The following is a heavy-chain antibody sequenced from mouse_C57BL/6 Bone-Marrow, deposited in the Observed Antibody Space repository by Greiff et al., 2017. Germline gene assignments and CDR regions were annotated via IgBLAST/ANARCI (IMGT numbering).Heavy chain of an antibody. CDR3: ARDPFFFDD. V-gene: IGHV5-4*01. Sequence: EVKVVESGGGLVKPGGSLKLSCAASGFTFSSYAMSWVRQTPEKRLEWVATISDGGSYTYYPDNVKGRFTISRDNAKNNLYLQMSHLKSEDTAMYYCARDPFFFDDWGQGTTLTVSS. CDR2: ISDGGSYT. J-gene: IGHJ2*01. CDR1: GFTFSSYA.